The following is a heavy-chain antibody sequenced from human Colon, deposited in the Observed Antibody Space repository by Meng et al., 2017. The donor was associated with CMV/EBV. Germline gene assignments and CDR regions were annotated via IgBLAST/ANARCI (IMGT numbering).Heavy chain of an antibody. V-gene: IGHV3-19*01. Sequence: GGSLRLSCAASGFTFSNSDMNWVRQAPGKGLEWVSGVRWNGSRPHYADSVKGRFIISRDSSRNTLSLEMNSLRVEDTALYYCAKRGTGASYFTMDVWGQGTTVTVSS. CDR2: VRWNGSRP. CDR1: GFTFSNSD. J-gene: IGHJ6*02. D-gene: IGHD2/OR15-2a*01. CDR3: AKRGTGASYFTMDV.